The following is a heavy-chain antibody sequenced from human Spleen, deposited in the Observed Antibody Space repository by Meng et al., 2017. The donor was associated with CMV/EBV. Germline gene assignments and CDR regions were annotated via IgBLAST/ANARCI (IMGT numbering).Heavy chain of an antibody. J-gene: IGHJ4*02. V-gene: IGHV3-23*03. CDR3: AKLVAGYCSGGLCYFDN. D-gene: IGHD2-15*01. Sequence: FTFSSYAMSWVRQAPGKGLEWVSVIYSGDTTTMYADSVKGRFTISRDDSKNTLYLQMNSLRVEDTALYYCAKLVAGYCSGGLCYFDNWGQGTLVTVSS. CDR2: IYSGDTTT. CDR1: FTFSSYA.